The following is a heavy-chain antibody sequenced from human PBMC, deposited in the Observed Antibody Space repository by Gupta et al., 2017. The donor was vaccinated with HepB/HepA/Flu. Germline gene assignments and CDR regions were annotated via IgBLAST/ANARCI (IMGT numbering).Heavy chain of an antibody. CDR2: ITISGHTT. V-gene: IGHV3-23*01. CDR3: ANEIRPNDY. CDR1: GLPFSSHA. J-gene: IGHJ4*02. Sequence: EVQLLESGGGLVQPGGSLRLSCAASGLPFSSHAMSWVRQAPGKGLEWVSSITISGHTTYYADSVKGRFTIYRDNSKNTVFLQMNSLRVEDTAVYFCANEIRPNDYWGQGTLVTVSS.